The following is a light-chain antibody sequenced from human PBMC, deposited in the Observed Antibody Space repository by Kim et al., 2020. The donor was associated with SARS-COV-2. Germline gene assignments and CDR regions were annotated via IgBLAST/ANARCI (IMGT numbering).Light chain of an antibody. CDR1: SSDVGGYNY. J-gene: IGLJ3*02. V-gene: IGLV2-11*01. CDR3: CSYAGSNTWM. CDR2: DVN. Sequence: GQSVTISCTGTSSDVGGYNYVSWYQQHPGKAPKVMIYDVNKRPSGVPDRFSGSKSGNTASLTISGLQAKDEADYSCCSYAGSNTWMFGGGTQLTVL.